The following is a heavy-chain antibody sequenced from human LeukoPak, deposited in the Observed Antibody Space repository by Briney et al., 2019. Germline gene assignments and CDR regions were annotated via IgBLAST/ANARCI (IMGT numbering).Heavy chain of an antibody. Sequence: SVKVSCKASGGTFSSYAISWVRQAPGQGLEWMGGIIPIFGTANYAQKFQGRVTITADKSTSTAYMELSSLRSEDTAVYYCAGCSSTSCYAGDNWFDPWGQGTLVTVSS. CDR1: GGTFSSYA. J-gene: IGHJ5*02. V-gene: IGHV1-69*06. CDR2: IIPIFGTA. D-gene: IGHD2-2*01. CDR3: AGCSSTSCYAGDNWFDP.